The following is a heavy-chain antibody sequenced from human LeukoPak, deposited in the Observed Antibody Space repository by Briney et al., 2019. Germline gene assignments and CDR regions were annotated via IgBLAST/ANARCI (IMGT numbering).Heavy chain of an antibody. CDR1: GFTFSSYA. CDR2: ISGSGGSA. Sequence: GSLRLSCAASGFTFSSYAMSWVRQAPGKGLEWVSAISGSGGSAYYADSVKGRFTISRDNSKNTLYLQMNSLRAEDAAVYYCAKVSSSWFEYFQHWGQGTLVTVSS. J-gene: IGHJ1*01. CDR3: AKVSSSWFEYFQH. D-gene: IGHD6-13*01. V-gene: IGHV3-23*01.